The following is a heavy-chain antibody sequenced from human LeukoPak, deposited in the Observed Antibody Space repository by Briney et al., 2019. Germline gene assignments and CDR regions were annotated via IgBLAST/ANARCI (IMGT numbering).Heavy chain of an antibody. CDR2: IIPIFGTA. Sequence: SVKVSCKASGGTFSSYAISWVRQAPGQGLEWMGGIIPIFGTANYAQKFQGRVTITADESTSTAYMELSSLRSEDTAVYYCARDFYGSGSYYNDYYYYMDVWGKGTTVTVSS. D-gene: IGHD3-10*01. CDR3: ARDFYGSGSYYNDYYYYMDV. V-gene: IGHV1-69*01. J-gene: IGHJ6*03. CDR1: GGTFSSYA.